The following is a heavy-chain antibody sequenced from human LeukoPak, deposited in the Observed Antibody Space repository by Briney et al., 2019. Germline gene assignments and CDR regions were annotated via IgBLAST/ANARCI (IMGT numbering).Heavy chain of an antibody. CDR1: GFTFSSYA. CDR3: AETPVKTTVTTWVDY. Sequence: GGSLRLSCAASGFTFSSYAMSWVRQAPGKGLEWVSAISGSGGSTYYADSVKGRFTISRDNSKNTLYLQMNSLRAEDTAVYYCAETPVKTTVTTWVDYWGQGTLVTVSS. CDR2: ISGSGGST. V-gene: IGHV3-23*01. J-gene: IGHJ4*02. D-gene: IGHD4-17*01.